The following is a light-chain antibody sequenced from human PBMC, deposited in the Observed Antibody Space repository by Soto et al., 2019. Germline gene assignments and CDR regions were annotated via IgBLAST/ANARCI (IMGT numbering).Light chain of an antibody. J-gene: IGKJ1*01. V-gene: IGKV1-5*03. CDR3: PHYNSYSEA. Sequence: IQMTQSPSTLSGSVGDRVTITCRASQTISSWLAWYQQKPGKAPKLLIYKESTLKSGVPSRFSGSGSGTEFTLTISSLQPDDFAPYYCPHYNSYSEAFGQRAKVDI. CDR1: QTISSW. CDR2: KES.